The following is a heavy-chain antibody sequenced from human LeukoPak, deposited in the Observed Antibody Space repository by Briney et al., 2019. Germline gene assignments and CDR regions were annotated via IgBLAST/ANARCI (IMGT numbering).Heavy chain of an antibody. CDR2: IIPIFGTA. V-gene: IGHV1-69*13. Sequence: AASVKVSFKASGGTFSSYAISWVRQAPGQGLEWMGGIIPIFGTANYAQKFQGRVTITADESTSTAYMELSSLRSEDTAVYYCAREIVVVPAAPLGYWGQGTLVTVSS. J-gene: IGHJ4*02. D-gene: IGHD2-2*01. CDR1: GGTFSSYA. CDR3: AREIVVVPAAPLGY.